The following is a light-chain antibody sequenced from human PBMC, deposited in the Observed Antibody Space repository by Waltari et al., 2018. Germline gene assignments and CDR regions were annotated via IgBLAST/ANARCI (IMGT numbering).Light chain of an antibody. V-gene: IGLV3-21*04. CDR2: YDT. Sequence: SYVLTQPPSGSVAPGKAATITCGGTNIGSTSVPRYQQKPGQAPWLVIKYDTDRPSGIPERISGSNSGNTDTLTISRVEAGDEADYYCHVWDSSSDQQEFGGGTKLTVL. CDR3: HVWDSSSDQQE. CDR1: NIGSTS. J-gene: IGLJ2*01.